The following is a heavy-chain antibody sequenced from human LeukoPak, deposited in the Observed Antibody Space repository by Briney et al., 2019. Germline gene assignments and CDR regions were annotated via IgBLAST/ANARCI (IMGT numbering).Heavy chain of an antibody. CDR2: IKQDGSEK. V-gene: IGHV3-7*03. J-gene: IGHJ4*02. CDR3: ARSRYCTNGICSYFDY. Sequence: GGSLRLSCAASGFTLSNYWMSWVRQAPGKGLEWVANIKQDGSEKYHVDSVKGRFTISRDNAKNSLYLQMNSPRAEDTAVYYCARSRYCTNGICSYFDYWGQGILVTVSS. CDR1: GFTLSNYW. D-gene: IGHD2-8*01.